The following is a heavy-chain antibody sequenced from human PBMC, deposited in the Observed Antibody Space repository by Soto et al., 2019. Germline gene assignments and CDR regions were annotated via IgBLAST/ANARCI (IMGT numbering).Heavy chain of an antibody. CDR3: AKDRGGSSSGKMFDY. Sequence: LRLSCAASGFTFSSYAMSWVRQAPGKGLEWVSAISGSGGSTYYADSVKGRFTISRDNSKNTLYLQMTSLRAEDTAVYYCAKDRGGSSSGKMFDYWGQGTLVTVSS. V-gene: IGHV3-23*01. J-gene: IGHJ4*02. D-gene: IGHD6-13*01. CDR1: GFTFSSYA. CDR2: ISGSGGST.